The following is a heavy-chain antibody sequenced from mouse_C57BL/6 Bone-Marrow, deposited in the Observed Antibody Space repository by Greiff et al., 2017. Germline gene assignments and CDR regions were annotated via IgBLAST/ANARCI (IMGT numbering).Heavy chain of an antibody. Sequence: QVQLQQSGAELVRPGASVTLSCKASGYTFTDYEMHWVKQTPVHGLEWIGAIDPETGGTAYNQKFKGKAILTADKSSSTAYMELRSLTSEDSAVYYGTRQELYGSSQYYFDYWGQGTTLTVSS. CDR3: TRQELYGSSQYYFDY. D-gene: IGHD1-1*01. J-gene: IGHJ2*01. CDR2: IDPETGGT. CDR1: GYTFTDYE. V-gene: IGHV1-15*01.